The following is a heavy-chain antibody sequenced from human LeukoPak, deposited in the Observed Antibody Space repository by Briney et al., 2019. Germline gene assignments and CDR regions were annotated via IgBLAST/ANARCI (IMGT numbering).Heavy chain of an antibody. CDR1: GGSNSSGGYY. CDR2: IYYRGST. CDR3: ARWGSQGLDY. Sequence: SQTLSLTCTVSGGSNSSGGYYWSWIRQHPEKGLEWIGYIYYRGSTYYTPSLKSRVTISVDMSKNQFSLKLSSVTAADTAVYYCARWGSQGLDYWGQGTLVTVSS. D-gene: IGHD3-10*01. V-gene: IGHV4-31*03. J-gene: IGHJ4*02.